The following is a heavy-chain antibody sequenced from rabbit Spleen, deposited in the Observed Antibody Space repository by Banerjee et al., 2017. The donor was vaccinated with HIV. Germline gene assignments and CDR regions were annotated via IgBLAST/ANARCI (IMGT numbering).Heavy chain of an antibody. J-gene: IGHJ4*01. CDR1: RFSFSSGYD. D-gene: IGHD2-1*01. CDR2: IDGSGST. V-gene: IGHV1S40*01. Sequence: QSLEESGGGLVKPGASLTLTCKASRFSFSSGYDMCWVRQAPGKGLEWIACIDGSGSTAYASWAKGRFTISKTSSTTVTLQMTSLTAADTATYVCARGSAAMTMVITGYYLNLWGQGTLVTVS. CDR3: ARGSAAMTMVITGYYLNL.